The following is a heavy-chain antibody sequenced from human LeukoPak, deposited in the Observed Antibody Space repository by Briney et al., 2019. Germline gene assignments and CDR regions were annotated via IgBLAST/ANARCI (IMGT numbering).Heavy chain of an antibody. CDR3: AKSPIGIYKTGSDY. V-gene: IGHV3-23*01. Sequence: GGSLRLSCAASGFTFSSHAMSWVRQAPGKGLEWVSAISGSGGSTYYADSVKGRFTISRDNSMNTLYLQMNSLRAEDTAVYYCAKSPIGIYKTGSDYWGQGTLVTVSS. D-gene: IGHD2-21*01. CDR2: ISGSGGST. J-gene: IGHJ4*02. CDR1: GFTFSSHA.